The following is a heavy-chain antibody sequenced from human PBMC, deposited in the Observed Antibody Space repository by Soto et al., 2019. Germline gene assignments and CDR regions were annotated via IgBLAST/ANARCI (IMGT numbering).Heavy chain of an antibody. J-gene: IGHJ5*02. CDR2: IRSKANSYAT. CDR1: GFTFSGSA. D-gene: IGHD2-15*01. CDR3: TRWYCSGGSCYGP. V-gene: IGHV3-73*01. Sequence: PGGSLRLSYAASGFTFSGSAMHWVRQASGKGLEWVGRIRSKANSYATAYAASVKGRFTISRDDSKNTAYLQMNSLKTEDTAVYYCTRWYCSGGSCYGPWGQGTLVTVSS.